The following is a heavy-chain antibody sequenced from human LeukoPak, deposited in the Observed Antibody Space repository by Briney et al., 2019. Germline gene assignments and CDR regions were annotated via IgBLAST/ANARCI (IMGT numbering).Heavy chain of an antibody. V-gene: IGHV1-69*04. D-gene: IGHD3-22*01. J-gene: IGHJ4*02. Sequence: SVKVSCKASGGTFTSYAISWVRQAPGQGLEWMGRIIPILGIANYAQKFQGRVTITADKSTSTAYMELSSLRSEDTAVYYCAIDRDYYDSSGYYEFDYWGQGTLVTVSS. CDR3: AIDRDYYDSSGYYEFDY. CDR1: GGTFTSYA. CDR2: IIPILGIA.